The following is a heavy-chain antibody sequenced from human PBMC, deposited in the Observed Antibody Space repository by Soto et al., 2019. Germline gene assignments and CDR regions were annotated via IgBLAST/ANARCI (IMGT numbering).Heavy chain of an antibody. D-gene: IGHD2-8*01. V-gene: IGHV3-33*01. Sequence: QVQLVESGGGVVQPGRSLRLSCAASGFTFSSYGMHWVRQAPGKGLEWVAVIWYDGSNKYYADSVKGRFTISRDNSKNTLYLQRNGLRAEDTAVYYCARDAIVLMVHELPGRDYYGMDVWGQGTTVTVSS. CDR1: GFTFSSYG. J-gene: IGHJ6*02. CDR3: ARDAIVLMVHELPGRDYYGMDV. CDR2: IWYDGSNK.